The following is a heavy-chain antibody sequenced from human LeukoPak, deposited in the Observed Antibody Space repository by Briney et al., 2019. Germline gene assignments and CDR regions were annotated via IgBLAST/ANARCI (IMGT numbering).Heavy chain of an antibody. D-gene: IGHD3-16*02. Sequence: PGGSLRLSCAASGFTFSSYAMSWVRQAPGKGLEWVSAISASGGSTFYADSVKGRFTISRDNAKNSLYLQMNSLRAEDTAVYYCARDQYYDYVWGSYHNKYYFDYWGQGTLVTVSS. CDR3: ARDQYYDYVWGSYHNKYYFDY. CDR2: ISASGGST. V-gene: IGHV3-23*01. CDR1: GFTFSSYA. J-gene: IGHJ4*02.